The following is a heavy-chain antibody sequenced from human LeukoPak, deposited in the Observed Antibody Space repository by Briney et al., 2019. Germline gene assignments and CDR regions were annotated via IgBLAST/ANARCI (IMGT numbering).Heavy chain of an antibody. D-gene: IGHD1-26*01. CDR2: IYYTVIT. CDR3: ARASNPTWEGYGMDV. CDR1: GVSITGYD. Sequence: GTLSLTCTVSGVSITGYDLSWIRQSPGQGLEWLGYIYYTVITNYNPSLKRRLTISVDTSKNQFSLKLSSVTAADTAVFYCARASNPTWEGYGMDVWGPGTTVTVSS. V-gene: IGHV4-59*01. J-gene: IGHJ6*02.